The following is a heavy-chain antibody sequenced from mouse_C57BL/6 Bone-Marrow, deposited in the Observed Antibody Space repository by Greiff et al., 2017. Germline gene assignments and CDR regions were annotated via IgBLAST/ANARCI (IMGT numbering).Heavy chain of an antibody. CDR1: GYTFTSYW. J-gene: IGHJ4*01. Sequence: VQLQQPGAELVKPGASVKLSCKASGYTFTSYWMHWVKQRPGRGLEWIRRIDPNSGGTKYNEKFKSKATLTVDKPSSTAYMQFSSLTSEDSAVYYCASRAVVAPYAMDDWGQGTSVTVSS. D-gene: IGHD1-1*01. V-gene: IGHV1-72*01. CDR2: IDPNSGGT. CDR3: ASRAVVAPYAMDD.